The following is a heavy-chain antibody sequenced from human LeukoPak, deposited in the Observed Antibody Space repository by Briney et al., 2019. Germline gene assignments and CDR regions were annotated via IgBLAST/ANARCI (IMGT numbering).Heavy chain of an antibody. Sequence: SETLSLTCTVSGGSISSGSHYWTWIRQPAGKGLEWIGRIYTSGTTNYNPSLKSRVTIAVDTSKNQFSLKLSSVTAADTAVYYCARGRGYPDYWGQGTLVTVSS. J-gene: IGHJ4*02. V-gene: IGHV4-61*02. D-gene: IGHD3-22*01. CDR1: GGSISSGSHY. CDR3: ARGRGYPDY. CDR2: IYTSGTT.